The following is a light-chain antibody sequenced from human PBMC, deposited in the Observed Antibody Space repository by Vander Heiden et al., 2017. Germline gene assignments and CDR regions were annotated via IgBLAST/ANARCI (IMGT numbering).Light chain of an antibody. V-gene: IGKV3-11*01. Sequence: EVVLTQSPATLSLSPGERATLSCRASQSVSSYLAWYHQKPGQAPRLIIYDASNRATGIPARVRGSGYGTDCTLTISSREPEDVAVEDCQRRRNWPRGTFGGGTKVEIK. J-gene: IGKJ4*01. CDR3: QRRRNWPRGT. CDR2: DAS. CDR1: QSVSSY.